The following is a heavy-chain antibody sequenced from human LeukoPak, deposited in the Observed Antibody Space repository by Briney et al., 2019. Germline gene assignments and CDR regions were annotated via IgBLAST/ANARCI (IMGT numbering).Heavy chain of an antibody. CDR2: INHSGGT. Sequence: SETLSLTCAVYGGSFSGYYWSWIRQPPGKGLEWIGEINHSGGTNYNPSLKSRVTISVDTSKNQFSLKLSSVTAADTAVYYCARGRRRGYPGHWGQGTLVTVSS. CDR1: GGSFSGYY. CDR3: ARGRRRGYPGH. J-gene: IGHJ4*02. D-gene: IGHD5-12*01. V-gene: IGHV4-34*01.